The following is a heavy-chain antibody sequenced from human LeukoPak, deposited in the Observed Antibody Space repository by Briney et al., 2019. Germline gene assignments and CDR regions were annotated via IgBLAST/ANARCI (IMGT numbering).Heavy chain of an antibody. J-gene: IGHJ6*03. CDR2: ISSSSSTI. CDR1: GFTFSGSA. D-gene: IGHD1-26*01. V-gene: IGHV3-48*04. Sequence: GGSQRLSCAASGFTFSGSAMHWVRQASGKGLEWVSYISSSSSTIYYADSVKGRFTISRDNAKNSLYLQMNSLRAEDTAVYYCARYPRGLGYYYYYMDVWGKGTTVTISS. CDR3: ARYPRGLGYYYYYMDV.